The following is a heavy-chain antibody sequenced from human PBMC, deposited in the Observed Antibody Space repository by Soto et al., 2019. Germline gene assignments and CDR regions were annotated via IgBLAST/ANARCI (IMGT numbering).Heavy chain of an antibody. Sequence: SETLSLTCTVTGGAISGYYWTWIRQSDGEGLEWIGRIYSSGSTNYNPSLKSRVTISLDTSMNYFSLRLSSVTAADTAVYYCVSWVSAHFDYWGQGTLVTVSS. CDR2: IYSSGST. V-gene: IGHV4-4*07. J-gene: IGHJ4*02. D-gene: IGHD2-8*01. CDR3: VSWVSAHFDY. CDR1: GGAISGYY.